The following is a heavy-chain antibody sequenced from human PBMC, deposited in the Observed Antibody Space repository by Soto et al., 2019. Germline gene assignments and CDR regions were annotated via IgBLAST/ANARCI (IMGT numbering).Heavy chain of an antibody. CDR3: ARGASGYYDSSGYYGGWFDP. J-gene: IGHJ5*02. D-gene: IGHD3-22*01. Sequence: SETLSLTCAVYGGSFSGYYWNWIRQPPGKGLEWIGEINHSGSTNYNPSLKSRVTISVDTSKNQLSLKLSSVTAADTAVYYCARGASGYYDSSGYYGGWFDPWGQGTLVTVSS. CDR2: INHSGST. V-gene: IGHV4-34*01. CDR1: GGSFSGYY.